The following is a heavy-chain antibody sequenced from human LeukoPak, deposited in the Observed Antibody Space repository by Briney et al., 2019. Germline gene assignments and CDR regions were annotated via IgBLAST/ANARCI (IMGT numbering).Heavy chain of an antibody. CDR1: GGSFSGYY. V-gene: IGHV4-34*01. Sequence: SETLSLTCAVYGGSFSGYYWSWIRQPPGKGLEWIGEINHSGSTNYNPSLKSRVTISVDTSKNQLSLKLSSVTAADTAVYYCARQNFWSGYVDYWGQGTLVTVSS. CDR2: INHSGST. CDR3: ARQNFWSGYVDY. D-gene: IGHD3-3*01. J-gene: IGHJ4*02.